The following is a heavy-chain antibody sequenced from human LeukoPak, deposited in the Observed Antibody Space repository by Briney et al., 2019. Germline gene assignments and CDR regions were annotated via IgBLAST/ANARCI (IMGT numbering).Heavy chain of an antibody. D-gene: IGHD1-7*01. J-gene: IGHJ6*03. CDR3: AKRRGLELTYYYHMDV. CDR1: GFTFSSYA. V-gene: IGHV3-23*01. CDR2: ISGSGGST. Sequence: GGSLRLSCAASGFTFSSYAMSWVRQAPGKGLEWVSAISGSGGSTYYADSVKGRFTISRDNSKNTLYLQMNSLRADDTAVYYCAKRRGLELTYYYHMDVWGKGTTVTISS.